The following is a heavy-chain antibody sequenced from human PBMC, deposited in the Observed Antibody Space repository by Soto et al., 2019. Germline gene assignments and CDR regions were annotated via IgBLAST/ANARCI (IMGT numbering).Heavy chain of an antibody. V-gene: IGHV5-10-1*01. CDR1: GYSFAGYW. CDR3: ARQIYDSDSGPNFQYYFDS. J-gene: IGHJ4*02. CDR2: IDPSDSQT. Sequence: GESLKISCKGSGYSFAGYWITWVRQKPGKGLEWMGRIDPSDSQTYYSPSFRGHVTISVTKSITTVFLQWSSLRASDTAMYYCARQIYDSDSGPNFQYYFDSWGQGTPVTVSS. D-gene: IGHD5-12*01.